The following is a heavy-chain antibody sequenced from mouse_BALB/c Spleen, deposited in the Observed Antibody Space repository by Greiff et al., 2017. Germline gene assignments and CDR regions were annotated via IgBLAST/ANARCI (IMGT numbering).Heavy chain of an antibody. CDR3: ARDYYGSSFPFDY. V-gene: IGHV5-17*02. J-gene: IGHJ2*01. D-gene: IGHD1-1*01. Sequence: EVQLQESGGGLVQPGGSRKLSCAASGFTFSSFGMHWVRQAPEKGLEWVAYISSGSSTIYYADTVKGRFTISRDNPKNTLFLQMTSLRSEDTAMYYCARDYYGSSFPFDYWGQGTTLTVSS. CDR2: ISSGSSTI. CDR1: GFTFSSFG.